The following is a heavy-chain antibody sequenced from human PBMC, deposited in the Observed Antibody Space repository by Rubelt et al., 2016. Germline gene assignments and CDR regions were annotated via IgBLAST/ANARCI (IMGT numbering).Heavy chain of an antibody. CDR2: IKGDGSGA. CDR3: AGGSGWLIDH. V-gene: IGHV3-74*02. CDR1: GFTFSTYW. D-gene: IGHD6-19*01. J-gene: IGHJ4*02. Sequence: EVRLVESGGGLVKPGGSLRLSCAASGFTFSTYWMYWVRQAPGEGLVWVSLIKGDGSGAIYADSLKGRFTISRDNAKNTLYLQIDTVRAEDTAVYFCAGGSGWLIDHCGQGTLVTVSS.